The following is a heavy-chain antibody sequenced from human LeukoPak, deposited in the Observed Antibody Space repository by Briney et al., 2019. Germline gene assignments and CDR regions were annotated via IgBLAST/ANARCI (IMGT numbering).Heavy chain of an antibody. Sequence: PGGSLRLSCAASGFTFSSYAMHWVRQAPGKGLEWVAFIRYDGSNKYYADSVKGRFTISRDNSKNTLYLQMNSLRAEDTAVYYCAKDYSGSSSSDYWGQGTLVTVSS. CDR3: AKDYSGSSSSDY. D-gene: IGHD1-26*01. CDR1: GFTFSSYA. CDR2: IRYDGSNK. J-gene: IGHJ4*02. V-gene: IGHV3-30*02.